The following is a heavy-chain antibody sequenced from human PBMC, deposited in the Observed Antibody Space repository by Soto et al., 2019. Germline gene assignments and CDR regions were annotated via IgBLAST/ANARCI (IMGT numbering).Heavy chain of an antibody. CDR2: IIPIFGTA. Sequence: GASVKVSCKASGGTFSSYAISWVRQAPGQGLEWMGGIIPIFGTANYAQKFQGRVTITADESTSTAYMELSSLRSEDTAVYYCARDYRRNPDMIVVARFDYWGQGTLVTVSS. J-gene: IGHJ4*02. V-gene: IGHV1-69*13. CDR1: GGTFSSYA. D-gene: IGHD3-22*01. CDR3: ARDYRRNPDMIVVARFDY.